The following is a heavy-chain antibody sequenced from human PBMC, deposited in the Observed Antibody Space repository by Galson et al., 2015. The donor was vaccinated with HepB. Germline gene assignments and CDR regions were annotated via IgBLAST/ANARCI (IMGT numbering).Heavy chain of an antibody. CDR2: IRSKAYGGTT. CDR1: GFTFGDYA. D-gene: IGHD2-21*02. Sequence: SLRLSCAASGFTFGDYAMSWFRQAPGKGLEWVGFIRSKAYGGTTEYAASVKGRFTISRDDSKSIAYLQMNSLKTEDTAVYYCTRDSCGGDCYSAVVDYYYYGMDVWGQGTTVTVSS. V-gene: IGHV3-49*03. CDR3: TRDSCGGDCYSAVVDYYYYGMDV. J-gene: IGHJ6*02.